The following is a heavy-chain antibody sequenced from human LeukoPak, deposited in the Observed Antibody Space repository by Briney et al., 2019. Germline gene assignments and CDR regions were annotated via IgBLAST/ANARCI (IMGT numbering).Heavy chain of an antibody. CDR1: GFTFSIYW. V-gene: IGHV3-7*01. J-gene: IGHJ4*02. CDR3: ARGNSFDN. CDR2: IKKDGSEK. Sequence: PGGSLRLSCAASGFTFSIYWMNWVSQAPGKGLEWVANIKKDGSEKYYLDSVKGRFTISRDNAKNSLYLQMNSLRAEDTAVYYCARGNSFDNWGQGTLVTVSS.